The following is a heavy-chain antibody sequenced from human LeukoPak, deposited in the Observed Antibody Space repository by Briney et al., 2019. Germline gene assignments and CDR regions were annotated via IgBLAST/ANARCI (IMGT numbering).Heavy chain of an antibody. D-gene: IGHD1-26*01. CDR1: GFTFDDYA. Sequence: PGGSLRLSCAASGFTFDDYAMHWVRQAPGKGLEWVSGISWDSGRIDYADSVKGRFTISRDNAKRSLFLQMNSLRHEDMALYYCAKGPWELLQGYFDYWGQGTLVTVSS. V-gene: IGHV3-9*03. CDR2: ISWDSGRI. J-gene: IGHJ4*02. CDR3: AKGPWELLQGYFDY.